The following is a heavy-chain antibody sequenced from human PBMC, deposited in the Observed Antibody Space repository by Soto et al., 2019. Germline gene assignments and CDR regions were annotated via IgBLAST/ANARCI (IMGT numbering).Heavy chain of an antibody. V-gene: IGHV1-69*13. CDR2: IIPIFGTA. Sequence: VKVSCKASGGTFSSYAISWVRQAPGQGLEWMGGIIPIFGTANYAQKFQGRVTITADESTSTAYMELSSLRSEDTAVYYCARVSATYNGRFMDYDSSGYYYVGGYFDYWGQGTLVTVSS. CDR1: GGTFSSYA. D-gene: IGHD3-22*01. J-gene: IGHJ4*02. CDR3: ARVSATYNGRFMDYDSSGYYYVGGYFDY.